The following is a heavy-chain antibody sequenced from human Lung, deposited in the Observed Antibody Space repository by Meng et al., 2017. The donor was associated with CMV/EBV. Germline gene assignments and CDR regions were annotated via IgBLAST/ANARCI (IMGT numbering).Heavy chain of an antibody. J-gene: IGHJ6*02. Sequence: ESXKISCAASGFTFSAYAMNWVRQAPGKGLEWVSSISTTSSCIYYADSVKGRLTISRDNAKNSLYLQMNSLRAEDTAVYYCARSWDGMDVWGQGTTVTVSS. CDR1: GFTFSAYA. CDR3: ARSWDGMDV. CDR2: ISTTSSCI. V-gene: IGHV3-21*06.